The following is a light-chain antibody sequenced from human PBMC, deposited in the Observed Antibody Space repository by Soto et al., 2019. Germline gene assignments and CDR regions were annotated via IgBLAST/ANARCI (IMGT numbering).Light chain of an antibody. V-gene: IGLV2-14*01. CDR1: SSDVGGYNY. J-gene: IGLJ2*01. CDR2: EVR. CDR3: SSYTSSSTLVI. Sequence: QSVLTQPDSVSGSPGQSITISCTGTSSDVGGYNYVSWYQQHSGKAPKLMIYEVRNRPSGVSNRFSGSKSGNTASLTISGLQAEDEADYYCSSYTSSSTLVIFGGGTKLTVL.